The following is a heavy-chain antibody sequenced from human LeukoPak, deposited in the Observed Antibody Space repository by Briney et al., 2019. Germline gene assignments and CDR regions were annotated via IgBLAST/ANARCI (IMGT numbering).Heavy chain of an antibody. Sequence: GGSLRLSCAASGFTFSTYWMTWVRQAPGKGLEWVAVISYDGGNKYYADSVKGRFTISRDNSKNTLYLQMNSLRAEDTAVYYCAKEGSSWYYFDYWGQGTLVTVSS. CDR2: ISYDGGNK. V-gene: IGHV3-30*18. CDR1: GFTFSTYW. CDR3: AKEGSSWYYFDY. D-gene: IGHD6-13*01. J-gene: IGHJ4*02.